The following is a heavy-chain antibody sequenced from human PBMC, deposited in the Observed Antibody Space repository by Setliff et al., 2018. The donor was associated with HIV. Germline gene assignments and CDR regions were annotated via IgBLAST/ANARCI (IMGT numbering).Heavy chain of an antibody. Sequence: SETLSLTCTVFGGSMNNYYWNWIRQSPGTGLEWIGSFYHSTTYYNPSLKSRVTISVDTSKNQFSLKLISVTAADTAVYYCARRIYGNNPYFDYWSQGTLVTVSS. J-gene: IGHJ4*02. CDR3: ARRIYGNNPYFDY. CDR2: FYHSTT. CDR1: GGSMNNYY. V-gene: IGHV4-59*08. D-gene: IGHD4-17*01.